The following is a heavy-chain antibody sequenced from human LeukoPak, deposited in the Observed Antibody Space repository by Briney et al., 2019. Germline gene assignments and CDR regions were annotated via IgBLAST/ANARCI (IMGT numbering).Heavy chain of an antibody. Sequence: SETLSLTCTLSGGSISTYFWSWIRQPPGKGLEWIGYISYSGSTNYNPSLKSRVTISVDTSRNQFSLRLTSVTAADAAVYYCARQTGSGLFILPGGQGTLVTVSS. D-gene: IGHD3/OR15-3a*01. V-gene: IGHV4-59*08. CDR1: GGSISTYF. CDR3: ARQTGSGLFILP. CDR2: ISYSGST. J-gene: IGHJ4*02.